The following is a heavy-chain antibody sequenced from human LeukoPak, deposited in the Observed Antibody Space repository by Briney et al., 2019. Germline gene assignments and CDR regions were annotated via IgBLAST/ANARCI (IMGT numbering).Heavy chain of an antibody. CDR2: INPNSGGT. CDR3: ARGISAYDTHYDF. V-gene: IGHV1-2*02. CDR1: GYTFTGYY. D-gene: IGHD5-12*01. Sequence: ASVRVSCKASGYTFTGYYVHCVRQAPGQGLEWMGWINPNSGGTNYAQKLRGRVTMTRDTSISTAYMDLSSLRSDDTAVYYCARGISAYDTHYDFWGQGTQVTVSS. J-gene: IGHJ4*01.